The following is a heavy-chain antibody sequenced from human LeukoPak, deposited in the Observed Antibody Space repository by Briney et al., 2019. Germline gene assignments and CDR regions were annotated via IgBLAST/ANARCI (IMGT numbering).Heavy chain of an antibody. V-gene: IGHV3-23*01. CDR2: INTGGDNT. CDR3: AKLVGNSGYCPIDS. CDR1: GFTFSSYG. Sequence: GGTLRLSGAASGFTFSSYGMSWVRQAPGRGLDWVSTINTGGDNTYYADSVKGRFTISRDNSKNTLYLQLNSLRAEDTAVYFCAKLVGNSGYCPIDSWGQGTLVTVSS. D-gene: IGHD3-22*01. J-gene: IGHJ4*02.